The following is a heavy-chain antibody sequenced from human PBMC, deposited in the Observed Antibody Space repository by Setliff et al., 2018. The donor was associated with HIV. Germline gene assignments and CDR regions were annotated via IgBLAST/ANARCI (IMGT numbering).Heavy chain of an antibody. CDR1: GGSFSGHY. J-gene: IGHJ4*02. D-gene: IGHD3-10*01. V-gene: IGHV4-34*01. CDR3: ARAPVGPSFDY. Sequence: TSETLSLTCAVYGGSFSGHYWSWIRQPPGKGLEWIGDIDHSGSTSYNPSLKSRLSMSVDTSKKQFTLKVKSVTAADTAVYFCARAPVGPSFDYWGQGTLVTVSS. CDR2: IDHSGST.